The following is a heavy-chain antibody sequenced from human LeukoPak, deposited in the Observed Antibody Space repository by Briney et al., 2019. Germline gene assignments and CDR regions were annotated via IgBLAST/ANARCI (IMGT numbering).Heavy chain of an antibody. D-gene: IGHD6-13*01. CDR2: MNPYSGIT. CDR1: GYTFTSSYD. J-gene: IGHJ6*02. V-gene: IGHV1-8*01. CDR3: ARENVNRGSSWGYDYFGMDV. Sequence: ASVTVSCKASGYTFTSSYDINWVRQAPGQGLEWMGWMNPYSGITGYTQKFQGRVTMTRDTSISTAYMELSSLTSEDTAVYFCARENVNRGSSWGYDYFGMDVWGQGTAVTVSS.